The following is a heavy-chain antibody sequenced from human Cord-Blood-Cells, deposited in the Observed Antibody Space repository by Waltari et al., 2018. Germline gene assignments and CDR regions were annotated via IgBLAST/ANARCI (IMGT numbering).Heavy chain of an antibody. D-gene: IGHD3-10*01. CDR3: ARPRGSGSYYNWFDP. CDR2: IYYSGST. Sequence: QLQLQESGPGLVKPSETLSLTCTVSGGSISSSSYYWGWIRQPPGKGLEWIGSIYYSGSTYYNPSLKSRVTISVDTSKNQFSLKLSSVTAADTAVYYCARPRGSGSYYNWFDPWGQGTLVTVSS. CDR1: GGSISSSSYY. V-gene: IGHV4-39*01. J-gene: IGHJ5*02.